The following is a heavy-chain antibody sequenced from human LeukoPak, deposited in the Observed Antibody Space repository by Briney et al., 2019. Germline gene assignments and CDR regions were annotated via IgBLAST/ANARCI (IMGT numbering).Heavy chain of an antibody. CDR2: IYYSGST. Sequence: SQTLSLTCTVSGGSISSGDYYWSWIRQPPGKGLEWIAYIYYSGSTYYNPSLKSRVTISVDTSKNQFSLKLSSVTAADTAVYYCAREWGVIAALDYWGQGTLVTVSS. J-gene: IGHJ4*02. CDR1: GGSISSGDYY. V-gene: IGHV4-30-4*08. D-gene: IGHD6-13*01. CDR3: AREWGVIAALDY.